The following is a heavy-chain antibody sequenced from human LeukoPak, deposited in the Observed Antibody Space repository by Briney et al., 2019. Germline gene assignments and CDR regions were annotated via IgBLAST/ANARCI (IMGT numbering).Heavy chain of an antibody. CDR2: INPNSGAT. D-gene: IGHD2-2*01. CDR3: ARARRDIVVRFDY. V-gene: IGHV1-2*02. Sequence: ASVKVSCKASGYTFTGYYMHWVRQAPGQGLEWMGWINPNSGATNYAQKFQGRVTMTRDTSISTAYMELSRLRSDDTAVYYCARARRDIVVRFDYWGQGTLVTVSS. J-gene: IGHJ4*02. CDR1: GYTFTGYY.